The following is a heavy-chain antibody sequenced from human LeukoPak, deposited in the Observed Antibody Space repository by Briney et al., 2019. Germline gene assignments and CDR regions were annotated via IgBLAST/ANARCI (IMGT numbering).Heavy chain of an antibody. D-gene: IGHD3-10*01. CDR1: GYTFTSYG. Sequence: GASVKVSCKASGYTFTSYGISWVRQAPGQGLEWMGWINPNSGGTNYAQKFQGRVTMTRDTSISTAYMELSRLRSDDTAVYYCARNRGGLLWFGELLIGYWGQGTLVTVSS. CDR3: ARNRGGLLWFGELLIGY. V-gene: IGHV1-2*02. J-gene: IGHJ4*02. CDR2: INPNSGGT.